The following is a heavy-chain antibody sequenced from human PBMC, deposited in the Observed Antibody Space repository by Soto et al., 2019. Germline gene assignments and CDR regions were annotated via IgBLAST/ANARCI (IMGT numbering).Heavy chain of an antibody. CDR1: VYTFTSYG. CDR2: ISAYNGNT. J-gene: IGHJ4*02. V-gene: IGHV1-18*01. Sequence: SVKVSCKASVYTFTSYGISWVRQTPGQGLEWMGWISAYNGNTNYAQKLQGRVTMTTDTSTSTAYMELRSLRSADTAVYYCAGRGFYGGSYFDYWGQGTMVTVSS. CDR3: AGRGFYGGSYFDY. D-gene: IGHD3-10*01.